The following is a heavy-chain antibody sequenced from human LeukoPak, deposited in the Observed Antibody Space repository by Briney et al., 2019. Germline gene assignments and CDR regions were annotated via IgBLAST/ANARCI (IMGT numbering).Heavy chain of an antibody. V-gene: IGHV3-43D*03. CDR2: ISWDGGST. CDR3: AKPYGDYTAYGGYYFDY. J-gene: IGHJ4*02. Sequence: PGGSLRLSCAASGFTFDDYAMHWVRQAPGKGLEWVSLISWDGGSTYYADSVKGRFTIARDNSKNSLYLQMNSLSAEDTALYYCAKPYGDYTAYGGYYFDYWGQGTLVTVSS. D-gene: IGHD4-17*01. CDR1: GFTFDDYA.